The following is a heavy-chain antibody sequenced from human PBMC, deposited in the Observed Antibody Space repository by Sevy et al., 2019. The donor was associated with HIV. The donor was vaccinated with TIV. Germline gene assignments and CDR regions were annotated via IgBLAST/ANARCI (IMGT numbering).Heavy chain of an antibody. CDR2: ISPSGGST. V-gene: IGHV3-23*01. D-gene: IGHD3-16*01. Sequence: GESLKISCSASGFIFNTYAMTWVRQAPGKGLDWVSTISPSGGSTYYADSVGGRFSISRDNSKNTVYLEMNSLRAEDTAVYYCAKEALWGFDPWGQGTLVTVSS. CDR3: AKEALWGFDP. CDR1: GFIFNTYA. J-gene: IGHJ5*02.